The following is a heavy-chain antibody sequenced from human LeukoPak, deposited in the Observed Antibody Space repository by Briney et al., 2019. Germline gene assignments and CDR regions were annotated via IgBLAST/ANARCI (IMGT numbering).Heavy chain of an antibody. CDR2: ISGDGRST. CDR1: GFTFSSYA. V-gene: IGHV3-23*01. Sequence: GGSLRLSCAASGFTFSSYAMTWVRQAPGKGLEWVSSISGDGRSTYYADTVKGRFTISRDNAKNSLYLQMNSLRAEDTAVYYCARSSGWYHRGPDYYYYYMDVWGKGTTVTVS. D-gene: IGHD6-19*01. CDR3: ARSSGWYHRGPDYYYYYMDV. J-gene: IGHJ6*03.